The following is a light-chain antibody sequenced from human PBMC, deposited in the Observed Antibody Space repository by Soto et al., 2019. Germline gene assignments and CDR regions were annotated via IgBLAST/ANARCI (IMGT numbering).Light chain of an antibody. CDR2: DVS. Sequence: QSALTQPRSVSGSPGQSVTISCTGTSGDVGGYNYVSWYQQHPGKAPKLMIYDVSERPSGVPDRFSGSKSGNTASLTISGPQAEDEADYYCCSYAGSFTLYVFGTGTKVTVL. J-gene: IGLJ1*01. V-gene: IGLV2-11*01. CDR3: CSYAGSFTLYV. CDR1: SGDVGGYNY.